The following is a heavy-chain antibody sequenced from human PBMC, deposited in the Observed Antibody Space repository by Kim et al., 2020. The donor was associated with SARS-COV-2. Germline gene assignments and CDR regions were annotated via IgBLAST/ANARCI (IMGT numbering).Heavy chain of an antibody. Sequence: GGSLRLSCTASGFSFSDSYMSWIRQAPGKGLEWVSYISSSSGTTYYADSVKRRFTISRDNAKNSLYLQMNSLRAEDTGVYYCARGGVVRGVTSDYWGQG. CDR1: GFSFSDSY. CDR2: ISSSSGTT. J-gene: IGHJ4*02. CDR3: ARGGVVRGVTSDY. V-gene: IGHV3-11*04. D-gene: IGHD3-10*01.